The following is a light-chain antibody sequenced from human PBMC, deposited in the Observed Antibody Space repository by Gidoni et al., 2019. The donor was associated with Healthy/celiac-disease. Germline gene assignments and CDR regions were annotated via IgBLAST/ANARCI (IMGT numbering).Light chain of an antibody. Sequence: QSVLPQPPSVSGAPRQPVTISCSGRSSNIGAGYDVHCYQQVPGTAPKLVIYGNTKRPSGVTDRCSGSKSGTSASLAITGVRGEEEADYYGQSYDSSLNEYVFGTGTKVTVL. V-gene: IGLV1-40*01. CDR2: GNT. J-gene: IGLJ1*01. CDR3: QSYDSSLNEYV. CDR1: SSNIGAGYD.